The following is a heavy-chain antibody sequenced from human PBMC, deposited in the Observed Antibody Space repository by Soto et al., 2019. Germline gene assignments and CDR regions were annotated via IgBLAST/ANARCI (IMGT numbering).Heavy chain of an antibody. CDR2: TGGTGGNT. J-gene: IGHJ4*02. Sequence: GGSLRLSCAASGFTFNFYAMNWVRQAPGKGLEWVSATGGTGGNTYHADSVKGRFTISRDNSKNTLYLQMNSLRAEDTAVYYCARQGYINYWYLDSWGQRALVTVSS. V-gene: IGHV3-23*01. CDR3: ARQGYINYWYLDS. D-gene: IGHD2-15*01. CDR1: GFTFNFYA.